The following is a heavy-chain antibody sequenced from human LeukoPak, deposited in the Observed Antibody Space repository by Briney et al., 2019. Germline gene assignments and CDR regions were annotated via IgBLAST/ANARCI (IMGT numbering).Heavy chain of an antibody. D-gene: IGHD3-9*01. V-gene: IGHV4-38-2*02. CDR1: GYSISSGYY. CDR2: INHSGST. CDR3: AVRWFTFDY. Sequence: PSETLSLTCTVSGYSISSGYYWGWIRQPPGKGLEWIGEINHSGSTNYNPSLKSRVTISVDTSKNQFSLKLSSVTAADTAVYYCAVRWFTFDYWGQGTLVTVSS. J-gene: IGHJ4*02.